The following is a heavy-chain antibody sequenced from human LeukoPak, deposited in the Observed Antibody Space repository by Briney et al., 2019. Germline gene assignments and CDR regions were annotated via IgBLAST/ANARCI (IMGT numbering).Heavy chain of an antibody. V-gene: IGHV1-24*01. CDR2: FDPEDGET. J-gene: IGHJ4*02. CDR3: VCCSSTSCYGGYYFDY. Sequence: ASVKVSCKVSGYTLTELSMHWVRQAPGKGLEWMGGFDPEDGETIYAQKFQGRVTMTEDTSTDTAYMELSSLRSEDTAEYYCVCCSSTSCYGGYYFDYWGQGTLVTVSS. CDR1: GYTLTELS. D-gene: IGHD2-2*01.